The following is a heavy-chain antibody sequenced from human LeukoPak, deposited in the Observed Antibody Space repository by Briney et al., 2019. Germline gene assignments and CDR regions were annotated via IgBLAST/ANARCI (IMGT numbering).Heavy chain of an antibody. CDR3: ARRPGVGGGWNFDY. CDR1: GYSFTSYW. V-gene: IGHV5-51*01. J-gene: IGHJ4*02. CDR2: IDPDDSDT. D-gene: IGHD6-19*01. Sequence: GESLKISCKSSGYSFTSYWIGWVRQMPGKGLEWMGIIDPDDSDTRYSPSFQGQVTISADKSIRTAYLQWSSLKASDTAVYCCARRPGVGGGWNFDYWGQGTLVTVSS.